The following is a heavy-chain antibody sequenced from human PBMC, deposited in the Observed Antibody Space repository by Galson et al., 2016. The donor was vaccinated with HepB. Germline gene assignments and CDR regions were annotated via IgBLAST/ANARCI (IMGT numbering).Heavy chain of an antibody. Sequence: SLRLSCAASGFTFSNFGMHWVRQAPGKGLEWVADISYDGRNKYYADSVKGRFTISRDNSKNTLYLQMNSLRAEDTAVYYFAKEDYDSSDYYYGIGLCDYWGQGTLVTVSS. CDR1: GFTFSNFG. J-gene: IGHJ4*02. CDR3: AKEDYDSSDYYYGIGLCDY. D-gene: IGHD3-22*01. CDR2: ISYDGRNK. V-gene: IGHV3-30*18.